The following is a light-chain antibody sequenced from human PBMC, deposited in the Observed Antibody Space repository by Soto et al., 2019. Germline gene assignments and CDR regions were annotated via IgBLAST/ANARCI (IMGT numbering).Light chain of an antibody. CDR1: SSDVGGFNY. V-gene: IGLV2-14*01. CDR3: SSYTSSSTLEVV. Sequence: QSALPQPASVSGSPGQSITISCTGTSSDVGGFNYVSWYQQYPGEAPKLLIYEVSNRPSGVSNRFSGSKSGNTASLTISGLQAEDEADYYCSSYTSSSTLEVVFGGGTKLTVL. CDR2: EVS. J-gene: IGLJ2*01.